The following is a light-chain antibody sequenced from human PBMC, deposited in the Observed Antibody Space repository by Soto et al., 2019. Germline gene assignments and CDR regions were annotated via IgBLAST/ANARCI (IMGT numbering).Light chain of an antibody. CDR3: QQSYSTPLT. V-gene: IGKV1-5*03. Sequence: DIQRTQSPFTLSASVGDRVTITCRASQSISVWLAWYQQKAGKAPNLLIYKAPRLESGVPSRFSGSGSETEFTLTTSSLQPEDFATYYCQQSYSTPLTFGGGTNV. CDR2: KAP. J-gene: IGKJ4*01. CDR1: QSISVW.